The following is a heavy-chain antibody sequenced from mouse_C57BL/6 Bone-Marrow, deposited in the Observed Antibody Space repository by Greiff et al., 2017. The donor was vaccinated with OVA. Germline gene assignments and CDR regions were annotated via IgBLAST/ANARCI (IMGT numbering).Heavy chain of an antibody. CDR2: IWSGGST. D-gene: IGHD2-4*01. CDR3: ARFVYDYDDYAMDY. CDR1: GFSLTSYG. V-gene: IGHV2-2*01. J-gene: IGHJ4*01. Sequence: VKLMESGPGLVQPSQSLSITCTVSGFSLTSYGVHWVRQSPGKGLEWLGVIWSGGSTDYNAAFISRLSISKDNSKSQVFFKMNSLQADDTAIYYCARFVYDYDDYAMDYWGQGTSVTVSS.